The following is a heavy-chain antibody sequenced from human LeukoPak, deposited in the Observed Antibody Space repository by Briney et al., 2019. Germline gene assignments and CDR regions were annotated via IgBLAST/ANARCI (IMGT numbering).Heavy chain of an antibody. V-gene: IGHV4-34*01. CDR1: GGSFSDYY. J-gene: IGHJ4*02. CDR2: INHSGST. Sequence: PSETLSLTCAVYGGSFSDYYWNWIRQPPGKGLEWIGEINHSGSTNYNPSLKSRVTISVDTSKNQFSLKLRSVTAADTAVYHCARRFGSGSYYKYWGQGTLVTVSS. D-gene: IGHD3-10*01. CDR3: ARRFGSGSYYKY.